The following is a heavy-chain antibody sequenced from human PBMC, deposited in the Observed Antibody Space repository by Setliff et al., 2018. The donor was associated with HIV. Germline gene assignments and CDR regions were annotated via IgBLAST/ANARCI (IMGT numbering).Heavy chain of an antibody. V-gene: IGHV4-38-2*01. D-gene: IGHD3-10*01. Sequence: TLSLTCAVSGYSISSGYYWGWIRQPPGKGLEWIGSIYHSGSTYYNPSLKSRVTISVDTSKNQFSLKLSSVTAADTAVYYCASSALWFGELLGLGAFDIWGQGTMVTVSS. CDR3: ASSALWFGELLGLGAFDI. J-gene: IGHJ3*02. CDR2: IYHSGST. CDR1: GYSISSGYY.